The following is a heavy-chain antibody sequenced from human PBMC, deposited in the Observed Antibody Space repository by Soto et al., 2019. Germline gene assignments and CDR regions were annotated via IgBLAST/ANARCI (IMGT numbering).Heavy chain of an antibody. CDR2: IYWDDDK. D-gene: IGHD2-2*01. Sequence: SGPTLVNPTQTLTLTCTFSGFSLSTSGVGVGWIRQPPGKALEWLALIYWDDDKRYSPSLKSRLTITKDTSKNQVVLTMTNMDPVDTATCYCAQMSRPLLSWSWLHLWGEGTLETV. CDR3: AQMSRPLLSWSWLHL. CDR1: GFSLSTSGVG. J-gene: IGHJ5*02. V-gene: IGHV2-5*02.